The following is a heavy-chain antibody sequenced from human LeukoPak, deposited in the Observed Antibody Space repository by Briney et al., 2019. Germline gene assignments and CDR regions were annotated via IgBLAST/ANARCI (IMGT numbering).Heavy chain of an antibody. CDR1: GYSFTSYW. CDR2: IDPSDSYT. V-gene: IGHV5-10-1*01. J-gene: IGHJ2*01. D-gene: IGHD5-12*01. Sequence: GESLKISCQGFGYSFTSYWISWVRQMPGKGLEWMGRIDPSDSYTNYGPSFQGHVTISADKSISTAYLQWSSLEASDTAMYYCAREGGYSGYDNPSGYWYFDLWGRGTLVTVSS. CDR3: AREGGYSGYDNPSGYWYFDL.